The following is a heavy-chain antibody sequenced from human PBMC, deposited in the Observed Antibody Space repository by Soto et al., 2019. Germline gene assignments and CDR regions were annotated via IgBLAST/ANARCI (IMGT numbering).Heavy chain of an antibody. CDR1: GYTFTSYD. D-gene: IGHD3-16*02. Sequence: QVQLVQSGAEVKKPGASVKVSCKVSGYTFTSYDINWVRPATGQGFEWMGWMNPNSGETGYGQKFLGRVTMTRNTSISTAYMELSSLRSEDTAEYYCARDWGSYRHRPFDYWGQGALVTVSS. CDR2: MNPNSGET. CDR3: ARDWGSYRHRPFDY. J-gene: IGHJ4*02. V-gene: IGHV1-8*01.